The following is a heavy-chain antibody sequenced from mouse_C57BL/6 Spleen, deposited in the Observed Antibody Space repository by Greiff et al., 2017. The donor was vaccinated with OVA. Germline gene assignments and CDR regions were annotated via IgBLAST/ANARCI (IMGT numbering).Heavy chain of an antibody. CDR3: ARLGLPDLYYFGD. D-gene: IGHD5-5*01. CDR1: GIAFSRYW. CDR2: INPDSSTI. Sequence: EVQLQESGGGLVQPGGSLKLSCAASGIAFSRYWMSWVRRAPGKGLEWIGEINPDSSTINYAPSLKDKFIISRDNAKNTLYLQMSKVRSEDTAFYDCARLGLPDLYYFGDWGQGTTLTVSS. V-gene: IGHV4-1*01. J-gene: IGHJ2*01.